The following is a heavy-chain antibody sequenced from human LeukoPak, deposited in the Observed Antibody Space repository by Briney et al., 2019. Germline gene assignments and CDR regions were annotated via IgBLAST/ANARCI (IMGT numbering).Heavy chain of an antibody. V-gene: IGHV1-69*01. CDR3: ARDPITMVRGVIIRNNWFDP. CDR1: GGTFSSYA. J-gene: IGHJ5*02. CDR2: IIPIFGTA. D-gene: IGHD3-10*01. Sequence: SVKVSCKASGGTFSSYAISWVRQAPGQGLEWMGGIIPIFGTANYAQKFQGRVTITADESTSTAYMELSSLRSEDTAVYYCARDPITMVRGVIIRNNWFDPWGQGTLVTVSS.